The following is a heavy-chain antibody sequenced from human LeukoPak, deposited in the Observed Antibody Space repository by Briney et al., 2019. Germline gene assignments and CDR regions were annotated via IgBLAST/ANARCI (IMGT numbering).Heavy chain of an antibody. D-gene: IGHD2-2*02. CDR2: ISAYNGNT. V-gene: IGHV1-18*01. CDR3: ARLHCSSTSCYSYYYYYGMDV. Sequence: GAPVKVSCKASGYTFTSYGISWVRRAPGQGLEWMGWISAYNGNTNYAQKLQGRVTMTTDTSTSTAYMELRSLRSDDTAVYYCARLHCSSTSCYSYYYYYGMDVWGQGTTVTVSS. CDR1: GYTFTSYG. J-gene: IGHJ6*02.